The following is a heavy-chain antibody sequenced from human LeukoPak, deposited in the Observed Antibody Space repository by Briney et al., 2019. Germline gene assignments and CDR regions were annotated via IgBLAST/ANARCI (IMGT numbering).Heavy chain of an antibody. V-gene: IGHV4-4*07. J-gene: IGHJ3*02. CDR2: IYASGST. D-gene: IGHD3-10*01. CDR3: ARSRFEELLVAFYI. CDR1: GGSISTFY. Sequence: SETLSLTCTVSGGSISTFYWSCIRQPAGKGLEWIGRIYASGSTNYNPSLRSRVTMSVDTSKNQFSLRLSSVTAADTAVYYCARSRFEELLVAFYIWGQGTMVIVSS.